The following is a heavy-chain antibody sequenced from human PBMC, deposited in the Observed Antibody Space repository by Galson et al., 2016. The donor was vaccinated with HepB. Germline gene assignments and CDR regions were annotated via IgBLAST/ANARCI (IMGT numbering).Heavy chain of an antibody. CDR1: GIAFSTYG. J-gene: IGHJ2*01. CDR2: ISSDGSTQ. D-gene: IGHD4-17*01. CDR3: AEQDGDSWHFDL. V-gene: IGHV3-30*18. Sequence: SLRLSCAASGIAFSTYGMHWVRQAPGKGLEWVAVISSDGSTQYYADSVQGRFTISRDNSKNTLSLQMSSLRVEDTAVYYCAEQDGDSWHFDLWGRGTLVTVSS.